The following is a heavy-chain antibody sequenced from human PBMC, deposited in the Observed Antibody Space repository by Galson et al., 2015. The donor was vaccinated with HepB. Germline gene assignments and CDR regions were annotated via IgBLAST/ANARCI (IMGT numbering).Heavy chain of an antibody. V-gene: IGHV1-69*13. CDR2: IIPIFGIA. J-gene: IGHJ4*02. Sequence: SVTVSCKASGGTFSSYAISWVRQAPGQGLEWMGGIIPIFGIANYAQKFQGRVTITADESTSTAYMELSSLRSEDTAVYYCARSPGYDSSGYFDYWGQGTLVTVSS. D-gene: IGHD3-22*01. CDR1: GGTFSSYA. CDR3: ARSPGYDSSGYFDY.